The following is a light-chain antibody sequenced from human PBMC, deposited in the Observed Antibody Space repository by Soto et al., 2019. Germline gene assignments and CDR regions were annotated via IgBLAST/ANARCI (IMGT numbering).Light chain of an antibody. CDR1: QSIDTH. CDR2: EAS. Sequence: ILMTQSPATLSASVGDRVTITCRASQSIDTHLNWYQHHPGKAPIALIYEASNLQSGVPSRFSGSGAGRDFTFISSGRLPADSATYYCRQPYSPPGTFGQGTKVDIK. CDR3: RQPYSPPGT. V-gene: IGKV1-39*01. J-gene: IGKJ1*01.